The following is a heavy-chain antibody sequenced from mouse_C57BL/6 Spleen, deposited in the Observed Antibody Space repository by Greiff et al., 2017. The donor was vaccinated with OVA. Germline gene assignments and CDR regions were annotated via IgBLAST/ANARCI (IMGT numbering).Heavy chain of an antibody. CDR2: IDPSDSYT. CDR1: GYTFTSYW. Sequence: QVQLQQPGAELVLPGASVKLSCKASGYTFTSYWMHWVKQTPGQGLEWIGEIDPSDSYTNYNQTFKGKSTLTVDKSSSAANMQLSSLTSEESAVYDMARRRNYEAWFAYWGQGTLVTVSA. D-gene: IGHD1-1*01. J-gene: IGHJ3*01. V-gene: IGHV1-69*01. CDR3: ARRRNYEAWFAY.